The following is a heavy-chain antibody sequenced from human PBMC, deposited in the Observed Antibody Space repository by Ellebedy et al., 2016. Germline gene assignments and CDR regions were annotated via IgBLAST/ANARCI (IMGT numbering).Heavy chain of an antibody. CDR1: GFTFSSYS. V-gene: IGHV3-21*01. CDR3: ARDGLDIVVVVAATDYYGMDV. Sequence: GGSLRLSCAASGFTFSSYSMNWVRQAPGKGLEWVSSISSSSSYIYYADSVKGRFTISRDNAKNSLYLQMNSLRAEDTAVYYCARDGLDIVVVVAATDYYGMDVWGQGTTVTVSS. CDR2: ISSSSSYI. J-gene: IGHJ6*02. D-gene: IGHD2-15*01.